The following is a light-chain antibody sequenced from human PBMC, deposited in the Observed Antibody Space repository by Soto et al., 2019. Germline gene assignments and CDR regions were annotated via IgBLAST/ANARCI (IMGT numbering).Light chain of an antibody. CDR2: GAS. CDR3: QQYGTSPQT. J-gene: IGKJ1*01. Sequence: EIVLTQSPGTLSLSPGETVALSCRASQSVSNNYLAWYQKKRGQAPRLLIYGASNRATGTPDRFSGGGSGTDFILTIIRLEPEDFAVYYCQQYGTSPQTFGQGTKVEIK. CDR1: QSVSNNY. V-gene: IGKV3-20*01.